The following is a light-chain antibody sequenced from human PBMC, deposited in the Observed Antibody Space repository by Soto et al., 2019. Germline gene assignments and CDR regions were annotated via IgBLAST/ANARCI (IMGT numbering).Light chain of an antibody. Sequence: QSPSTLSASVXXXXTIXXXXXXXXXXXLAWYQQKPGKAPKLLIYKATNLQSGVPSRFSGSGSGTDFSLTISSLQPVDSATYFCQQYNDFQYTFGPGTKLEI. CDR2: KAT. CDR1: XXXXXX. CDR3: QQYNDFQYT. V-gene: IGKV1-5*03. J-gene: IGKJ2*01.